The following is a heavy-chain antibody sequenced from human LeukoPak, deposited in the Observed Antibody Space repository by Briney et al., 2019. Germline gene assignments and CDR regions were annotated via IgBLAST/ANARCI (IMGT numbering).Heavy chain of an antibody. D-gene: IGHD3-22*01. J-gene: IGHJ4*02. Sequence: QTGGSLRLSCAASGFTFSSYEMNRVRQAPGKGLEWVSYISSSGSTIYYADSVKGRFTISRDNAKNSLYLQMNSLRAEDTAVYYCARADDSSGYPFDYWGQGTLVTVSS. CDR1: GFTFSSYE. V-gene: IGHV3-48*03. CDR3: ARADDSSGYPFDY. CDR2: ISSSGSTI.